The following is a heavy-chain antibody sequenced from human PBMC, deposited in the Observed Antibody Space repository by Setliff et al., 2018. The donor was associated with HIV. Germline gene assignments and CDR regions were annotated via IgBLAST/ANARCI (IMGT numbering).Heavy chain of an antibody. J-gene: IGHJ4*02. V-gene: IGHV3-23*01. Sequence: PGGSLRLSCAASGFTFSSFAMSWVRQAPGKGLEWVSAISGSGGSTYYADSVKGRFTISRDNSKNTLYLQMNSLRAEDTAVCYCARENYDILTGYYDYWGQGALVTVSS. CDR2: ISGSGGST. CDR1: GFTFSSFA. D-gene: IGHD3-9*01. CDR3: ARENYDILTGYYDY.